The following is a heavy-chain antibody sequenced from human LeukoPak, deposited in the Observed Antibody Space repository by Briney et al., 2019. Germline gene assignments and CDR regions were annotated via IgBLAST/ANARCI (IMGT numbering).Heavy chain of an antibody. CDR1: GFTFSSYT. D-gene: IGHD6-19*01. CDR3: ARVAVAGTWWFDP. CDR2: ITGSSSYT. V-gene: IGHV3-21*01. J-gene: IGHJ5*02. Sequence: GGSLRLSCAASGFTFSSYTMNWVRQAPGKGLEWVSSITGSSSYTYYADSVKGRFTISRDNAKNSLYLQMNSLRAEDTAVYYCARVAVAGTWWFDPWGQGTLVIVSS.